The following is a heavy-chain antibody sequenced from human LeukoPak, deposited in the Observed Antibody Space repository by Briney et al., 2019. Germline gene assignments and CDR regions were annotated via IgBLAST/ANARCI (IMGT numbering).Heavy chain of an antibody. CDR1: GFTFSNSAL. D-gene: IGHD1-1*01. J-gene: IGHJ3*02. Sequence: NSGGSLRLSCAASGFTFSNSALSWVRQPPGKGLEWIGEIYHSGSTNYNPSLKSRVTISVDKSKNQFPLKLSSVTAADTAVYYCARDGPKLDDAFDIWGQGTMVTVSS. V-gene: IGHV4-4*02. CDR2: IYHSGST. CDR3: ARDGPKLDDAFDI.